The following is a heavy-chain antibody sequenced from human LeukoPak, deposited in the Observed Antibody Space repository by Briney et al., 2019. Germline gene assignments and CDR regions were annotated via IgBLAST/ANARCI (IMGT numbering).Heavy chain of an antibody. Sequence: GGSLRLSCTASGFTFSSYWMSWVRVRQAPGKGLEGVANIKNDRSEKYYVDSVKGRFTISRDNAKDSLYLQMNSLRPEDTAVYYCARNRVVVPAAPWGQGTLVTVSS. CDR2: IKNDRSEK. V-gene: IGHV3-7*04. CDR1: GFTFSSYW. CDR3: ARNRVVVPAAP. J-gene: IGHJ5*02. D-gene: IGHD2-21*01.